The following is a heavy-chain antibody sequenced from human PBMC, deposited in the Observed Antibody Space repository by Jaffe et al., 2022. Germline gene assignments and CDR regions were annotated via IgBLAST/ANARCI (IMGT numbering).Heavy chain of an antibody. CDR3: ARGGTMVRGVKYYYMDV. D-gene: IGHD3-10*01. J-gene: IGHJ6*03. V-gene: IGHV4-59*01. Sequence: QVQLQESGPGLVKPSETLSLTCTVSGGSISSYYWSWIRQPPGKGLEWIGYIYYSGSTNYNPSLKSRVTISVDTSKNQFSLKLSSVTAADTAVYYCARGGTMVRGVKYYYMDVWGKGTTVTVSS. CDR1: GGSISSYY. CDR2: IYYSGST.